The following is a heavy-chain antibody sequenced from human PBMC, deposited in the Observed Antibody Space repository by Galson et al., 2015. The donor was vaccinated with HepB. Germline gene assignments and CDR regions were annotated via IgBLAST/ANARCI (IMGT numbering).Heavy chain of an antibody. CDR3: ARTGYSSGVEYFQY. D-gene: IGHD5-12*01. V-gene: IGHV1-69*04. CDR2: IIPIVGMV. Sequence: SVKVSCKASGGTFSTYAISWVRQAPGQGLEWLGRIIPIVGMVKYAQGLQGRATITADKSTSTAYMELSGLRSEDTAVYFCARTGYSSGVEYFQYWGQGTLVTVSS. J-gene: IGHJ1*01. CDR1: GGTFSTYA.